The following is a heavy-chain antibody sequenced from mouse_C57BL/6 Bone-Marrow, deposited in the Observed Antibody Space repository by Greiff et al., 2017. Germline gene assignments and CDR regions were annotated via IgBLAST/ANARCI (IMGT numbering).Heavy chain of an antibody. V-gene: IGHV1-39*01. D-gene: IGHD4-1*01. J-gene: IGHJ3*01. CDR1: GYSFTDYN. CDR3: ARKLGPSWFAY. CDR2: INPNYGTT. Sequence: EVKLVESGPELVKPGASVKISCKASGYSFTDYNMNWVKQSNGKSLEWIGVINPNYGTTSYNQKFKGKATLTVDQSSSTAYMQLNSLTSEDSAVYDCARKLGPSWFAYWGQGTLVTVSA.